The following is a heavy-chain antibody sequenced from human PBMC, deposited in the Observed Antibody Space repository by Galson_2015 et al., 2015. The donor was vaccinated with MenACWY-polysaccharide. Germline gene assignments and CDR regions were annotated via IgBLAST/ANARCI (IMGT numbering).Heavy chain of an antibody. V-gene: IGHV3-9*01. Sequence: SLRLSCAASGFTFDDYATHWVRQAPGKGLEWVSGISWNSGSIGYADSVKGRFTISRDNAKNSLYLQMNSLRAEDTALYYCAKDKGIAVGAFDIWGQGTMVTVSS. CDR2: ISWNSGSI. CDR3: AKDKGIAVGAFDI. D-gene: IGHD6-19*01. J-gene: IGHJ3*02. CDR1: GFTFDDYA.